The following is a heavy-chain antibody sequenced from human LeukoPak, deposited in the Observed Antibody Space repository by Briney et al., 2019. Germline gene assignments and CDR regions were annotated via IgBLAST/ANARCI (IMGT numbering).Heavy chain of an antibody. CDR3: AKALGGRDAFNL. CDR1: GFTYSDYA. J-gene: IGHJ5*02. CDR2: MSGSGGTT. Sequence: GGSLRLSCAASGFTYSDYAMSWARQAPGKGLKWVSIMSGSGGTTYYARSVKGRFTISRDNSRNTLFLQMNSLRVEDTAVYYCAKALGGRDAFNLWGQGALVTVSS. D-gene: IGHD2-15*01. V-gene: IGHV3-23*01.